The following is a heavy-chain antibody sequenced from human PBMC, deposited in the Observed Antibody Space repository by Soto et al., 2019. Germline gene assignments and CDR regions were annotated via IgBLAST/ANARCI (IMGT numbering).Heavy chain of an antibody. V-gene: IGHV3-23*01. D-gene: IGHD2-2*01. CDR2: ISGSTGTT. J-gene: IGHJ6*03. CDR1: GFTFSNFA. CDR3: AKDTSSSPYYMDV. Sequence: PGGSLRLSCAASGFTFSNFAMSWVRHAPGQGLEWVSEISGSTGTTYYADSVKGRFIISRDNSKNMVHLQMNSLRAEDTAVYYCAKDTSSSPYYMDVWGQGTTVTVSS.